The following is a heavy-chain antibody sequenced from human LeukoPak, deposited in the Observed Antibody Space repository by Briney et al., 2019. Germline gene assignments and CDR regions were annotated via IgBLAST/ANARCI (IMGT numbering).Heavy chain of an antibody. CDR1: GYTFTNYG. CDR2: ISTYNGNT. V-gene: IGHV1-18*01. CDR3: ARGTRPGPLLHLAY. D-gene: IGHD2-2*01. J-gene: IGHJ4*02. Sequence: ASVQVSCKASGYTFTNYGINWVRQAPGQGLEWMGWISTYNGNTNYAQRLQGRVTMTPDTSTSTAYMELRSLRSDDTAVFYCARGTRPGPLLHLAYWGQGTRVTVSS.